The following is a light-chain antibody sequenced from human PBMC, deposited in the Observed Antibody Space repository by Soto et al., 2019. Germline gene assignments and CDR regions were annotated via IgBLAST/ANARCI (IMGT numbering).Light chain of an antibody. V-gene: IGKV3-15*01. CDR3: QQYNNWPRIT. CDR2: GAS. Sequence: EVVMTQSPASLSVSPGERATLSCRSSESVTTNLAWYQQKPGQAPRLLIYGASNRATGVPARFSGSRSGTEFTHTISSLQSEDFAVYYCQQYNNWPRITFGQGTRLEIK. J-gene: IGKJ5*01. CDR1: ESVTTN.